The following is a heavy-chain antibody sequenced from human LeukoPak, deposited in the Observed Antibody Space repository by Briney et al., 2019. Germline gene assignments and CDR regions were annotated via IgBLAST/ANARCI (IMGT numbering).Heavy chain of an antibody. CDR2: IYYSGST. V-gene: IGHV4-59*08. CDR1: GGSISNYY. Sequence: SETLSLTCTVSGGSISNYYWSWIRQPPGKGLEWIGYIYYSGSTNYNPSLKSRVTISVDTSKNQSSLKLSSVTAADTAVYYCASLAYCGGDCYEAANWYFDLCGRGTLVTVSS. J-gene: IGHJ2*01. D-gene: IGHD2-21*02. CDR3: ASLAYCGGDCYEAANWYFDL.